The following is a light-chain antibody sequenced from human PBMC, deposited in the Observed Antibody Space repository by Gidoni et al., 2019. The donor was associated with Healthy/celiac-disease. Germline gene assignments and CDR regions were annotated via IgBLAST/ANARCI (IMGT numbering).Light chain of an antibody. Sequence: DIVMTQSPLSLPVTPGEPASISCRSSQSLLHSNGYNYLDWYLQKPGPSPQLLIYLGSNRASGVPDRFSGSGSGTDFTLKISRVEAEDVGVYYWMQALQTPWTFGQGTKVEIK. CDR1: QSLLHSNGYNY. V-gene: IGKV2-28*01. CDR3: MQALQTPWT. CDR2: LGS. J-gene: IGKJ1*01.